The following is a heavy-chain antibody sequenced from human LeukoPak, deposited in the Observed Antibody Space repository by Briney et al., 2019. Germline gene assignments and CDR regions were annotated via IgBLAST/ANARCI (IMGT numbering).Heavy chain of an antibody. J-gene: IGHJ1*01. CDR3: ARDRYYCSSTSCPLYFQR. CDR1: GYTFTSYY. CDR2: INPSGGST. V-gene: IGHV1-46*01. D-gene: IGHD2-2*01. Sequence: GASVKVSCKASGYTFTSYYMHWVRQAPGQGLEWMGIINPSGGSTSYAQKFQGRVTMTRDTSTSTVYMELSSLRSEDTAVYYCARDRYYCSSTSCPLYFQRWGQGTLVTVSS.